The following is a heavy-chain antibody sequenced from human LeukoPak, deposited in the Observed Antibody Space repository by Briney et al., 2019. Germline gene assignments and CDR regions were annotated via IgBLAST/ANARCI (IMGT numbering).Heavy chain of an antibody. D-gene: IGHD4-11*01. Sequence: ASVKVSFKASGYTFTSYYMHLVRQAPGQGLEWMGIINPSGGSTTYAQKFQGRVTMTRDTSTSTVYMDLSSLRSEDTAVYYCARESEGRLQPFDDWGQRALVTVSS. CDR1: GYTFTSYY. CDR2: INPSGGST. J-gene: IGHJ4*02. V-gene: IGHV1-46*01. CDR3: ARESEGRLQPFDD.